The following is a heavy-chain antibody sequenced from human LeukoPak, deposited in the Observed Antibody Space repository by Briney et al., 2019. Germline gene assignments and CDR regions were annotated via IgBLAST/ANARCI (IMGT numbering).Heavy chain of an antibody. V-gene: IGHV3-23*01. D-gene: IGHD2-21*02. J-gene: IGHJ4*02. CDR1: GFTFSSYA. CDR2: ISGSGGST. CDR3: AKGKHIVVVTAMGY. Sequence: GGSLRLSCAASGFTFSSYAMSWVRQAPGKGLEWVSAISGSGGSTYYADSVKGRFTISRVNSKNTLYLQMNSLRAEDTAVYYCAKGKHIVVVTAMGYWGQGTLVTVSS.